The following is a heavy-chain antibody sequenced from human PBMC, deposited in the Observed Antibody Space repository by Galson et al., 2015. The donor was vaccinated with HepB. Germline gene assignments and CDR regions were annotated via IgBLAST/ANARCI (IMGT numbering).Heavy chain of an antibody. D-gene: IGHD6-6*01. Sequence: SLRLYCAASGFTFSSYGMHWVRQAPGKGLEWVAVISYDGSNKYYADSVKGRFTISRDNSKNTLYLQMNSLRAEDTAVYYCARVDSSSNYFDYWGQGTLVTVSS. CDR2: ISYDGSNK. CDR3: ARVDSSSNYFDY. J-gene: IGHJ4*02. V-gene: IGHV3-30*03. CDR1: GFTFSSYG.